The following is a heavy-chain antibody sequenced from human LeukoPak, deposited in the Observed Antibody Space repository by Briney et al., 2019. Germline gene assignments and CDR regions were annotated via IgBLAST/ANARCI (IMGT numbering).Heavy chain of an antibody. V-gene: IGHV3-7*03. CDR1: RFTFSTYA. J-gene: IGHJ6*02. Sequence: GGSLRLSCTASRFTFSTYAMNWARQAPGKGLEWVASINHNGNVNYYVDSVKGRFTISRDNAKNSLYLQMSNLRAEDTAVYFCARGGGLDVWGQGATVTVSS. CDR2: INHNGNVN. D-gene: IGHD3-16*01. CDR3: ARGGGLDV.